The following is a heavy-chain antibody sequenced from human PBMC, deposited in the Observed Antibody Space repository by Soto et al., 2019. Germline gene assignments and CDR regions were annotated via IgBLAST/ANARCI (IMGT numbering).Heavy chain of an antibody. J-gene: IGHJ4*02. D-gene: IGHD3-22*01. CDR3: AKAEIDSSGYYTIDY. CDR1: GGSISSGGYY. CDR2: IYYSGST. Sequence: SETLSLTCTVSGGSISSGGYYWSWIRQHPGKGLEWIGYIYYSGSTYYNPSLKSRVTISVDTSKNQFSLKLSSVTAADTAVYYCAKAEIDSSGYYTIDYWGQGTLVTVSS. V-gene: IGHV4-31*03.